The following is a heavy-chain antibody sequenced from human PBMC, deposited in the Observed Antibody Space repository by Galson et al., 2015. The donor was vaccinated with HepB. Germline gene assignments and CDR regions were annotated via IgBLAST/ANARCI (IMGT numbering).Heavy chain of an antibody. J-gene: IGHJ4*02. CDR2: IYGGGST. Sequence: SLRLSCAASGFTVSSNYMSWVRQAPGKGLEWVSVIYGGGSTYYADSVKGRFTISRDNSKNTLYLQMNSLRAEDTAVCYCARVAIDFWSGYYDYWGQGTLVTVSS. CDR3: ARVAIDFWSGYYDY. D-gene: IGHD3-3*01. CDR1: GFTVSSNY. V-gene: IGHV3-53*01.